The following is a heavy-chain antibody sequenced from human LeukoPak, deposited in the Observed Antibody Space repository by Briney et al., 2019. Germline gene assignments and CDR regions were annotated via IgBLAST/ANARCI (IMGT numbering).Heavy chain of an antibody. D-gene: IGHD3-10*01. CDR2: VNRDGSST. Sequence: GGSLRLSCAASGFTFSTYWMHWVRQAPGKGLVWVSRVNRDGSSTSYADSVKGRFTISRDNAKNTLYLQMNSPRAEDTAVYYCTRDTFGPGDYWGQGTLVAVSS. V-gene: IGHV3-74*01. CDR3: TRDTFGPGDY. CDR1: GFTFSTYW. J-gene: IGHJ4*02.